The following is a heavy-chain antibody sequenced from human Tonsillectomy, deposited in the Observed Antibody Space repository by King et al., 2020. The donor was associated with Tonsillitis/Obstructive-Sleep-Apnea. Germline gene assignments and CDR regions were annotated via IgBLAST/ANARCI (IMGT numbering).Heavy chain of an antibody. D-gene: IGHD1-1*01. CDR3: AAQLFTERDWFDP. CDR1: GFSFIDSV. J-gene: IGHJ5*02. CDR2: IVVGSGNT. V-gene: IGHV1-58*02. Sequence: MQLVQSGPEVKKPGTSVKVSCQPSGFSFIDSVMQWVRQARGQRLEWIGWIVVGSGNTNYAQQFQERVTITRDMSTNTAYMEMSSLRSEDSAVYYCAAQLFTERDWFDPWGQGTLVTVSS.